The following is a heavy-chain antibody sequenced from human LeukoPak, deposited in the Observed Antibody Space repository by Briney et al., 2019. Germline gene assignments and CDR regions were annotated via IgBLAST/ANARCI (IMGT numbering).Heavy chain of an antibody. CDR2: INPPSGGT. CDR1: GYTFTGFY. J-gene: IGHJ4*02. CDR3: ARGDFYSGSFLDY. Sequence: EASVKVSCKPSGYTFTGFYIHWVRQAPGQGLEWMGWINPPSGGTNSAQKFQGRVTMTRDTSITTAYLELSRLTSDDTAVYYCARGDFYSGSFLDYWGQGTLVTVSS. V-gene: IGHV1-2*02. D-gene: IGHD3-10*01.